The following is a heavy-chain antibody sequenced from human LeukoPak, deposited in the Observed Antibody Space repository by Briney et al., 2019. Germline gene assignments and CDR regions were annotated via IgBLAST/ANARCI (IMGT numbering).Heavy chain of an antibody. CDR2: ISSSSSYI. CDR3: ARDMEPPTERPFDY. V-gene: IGHV3-21*01. D-gene: IGHD1-14*01. J-gene: IGHJ4*02. Sequence: GGSLRLSCAASGFTFSSYSMNWVRQAPGKGLEWVSSISSSSSYIYYADSVKGRFTISRDNAKNSLYLQMNSLRAEDTAVYYCARDMEPPTERPFDYWGQGTLVTVSS. CDR1: GFTFSSYS.